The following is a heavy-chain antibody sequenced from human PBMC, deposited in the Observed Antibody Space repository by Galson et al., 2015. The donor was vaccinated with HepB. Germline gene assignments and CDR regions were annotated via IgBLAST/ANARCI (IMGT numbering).Heavy chain of an antibody. CDR3: ARYYGDYRAFDY. D-gene: IGHD4-17*01. J-gene: IGHJ4*02. CDR2: IWFDGSKD. Sequence: SLRLSCAASGPTFSSHGMHWVRQAPGKGLEWVALIWFDGSKDYYADSVKGRFTISRDNSKNTLYLQMNSLRAEDTAVYYCARYYGDYRAFDYWGQGTLVTVSS. CDR1: GPTFSSHG. V-gene: IGHV3-33*01.